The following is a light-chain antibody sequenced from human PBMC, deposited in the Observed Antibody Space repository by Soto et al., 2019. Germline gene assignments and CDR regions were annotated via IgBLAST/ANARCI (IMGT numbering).Light chain of an antibody. CDR2: DVS. J-gene: IGLJ2*01. V-gene: IGLV2-14*01. CDR1: SGDVGGYNY. Sequence: QSVLTQPASVSGSPGQSITISCTGTSGDVGGYNYVSWYQQYPGKVPKLIIYDVSNRPSGVSNRFSGSKSGNTASLTISGLQAEDEADYYCSSYTTSGTRVFGGGTKLTVL. CDR3: SSYTTSGTRV.